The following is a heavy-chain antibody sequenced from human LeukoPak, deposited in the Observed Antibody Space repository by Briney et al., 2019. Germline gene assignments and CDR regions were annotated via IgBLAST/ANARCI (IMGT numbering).Heavy chain of an antibody. J-gene: IGHJ4*02. Sequence: GGSLRLSCAASGFTFSSYWMSWVRQAPGKGLEWVANIKQDGSEKYYVDSVKGQFTISRDNAKNSLYLQMNSLRAEDTAVYYCARDGSTTADYDYVWGSYRYRDYFDYWGQGTLVTVSS. V-gene: IGHV3-7*03. CDR1: GFTFSSYW. CDR3: ARDGSTTADYDYVWGSYRYRDYFDY. D-gene: IGHD3-16*02. CDR2: IKQDGSEK.